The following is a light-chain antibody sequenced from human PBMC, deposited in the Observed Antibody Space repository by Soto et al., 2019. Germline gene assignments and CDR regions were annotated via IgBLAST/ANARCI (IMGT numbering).Light chain of an antibody. CDR3: HQYYSTPYT. CDR2: GAS. J-gene: IGKJ2*01. Sequence: DVQMTQSPSSVSASVGDRVTITCRASQGISSWLAWYQQKPGKAPKLLIYGASSLQSGVPSRFSGSGSGTDFTLTITSLQAEDVAIYYCHQYYSTPYTFGQGTELEIK. V-gene: IGKV1-12*01. CDR1: QGISSW.